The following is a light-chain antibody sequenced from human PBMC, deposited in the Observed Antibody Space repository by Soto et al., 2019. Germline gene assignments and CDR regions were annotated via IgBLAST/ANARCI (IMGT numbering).Light chain of an antibody. J-gene: IGLJ1*01. V-gene: IGLV2-14*01. Sequence: QSVLTQPASVSGSPGQSITISCTGTSSDVGGYNYVSWYQQHPGKAPKLMIYDVSNRPSGVSNRFSGSKSGNTASLTISGLQAEDEADYYCSSYTSSSTPFYVFGXGTKVTVL. CDR2: DVS. CDR1: SSDVGGYNY. CDR3: SSYTSSSTPFYV.